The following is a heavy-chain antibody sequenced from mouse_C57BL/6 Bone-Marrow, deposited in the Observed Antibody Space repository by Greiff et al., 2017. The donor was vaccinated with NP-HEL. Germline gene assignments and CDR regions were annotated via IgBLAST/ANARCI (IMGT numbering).Heavy chain of an antibody. CDR3: ARDEGYYDTHWYFDV. D-gene: IGHD2-3*01. Sequence: EVKLVESEGGLVQPGSSMKLSCTASGFTFSDYYMAWVRQVPEKGLEWVANINYDGSSTYYLDSLKSRFIISRDNAKNILYLQMSSLKSEDTATYYCARDEGYYDTHWYFDVWGTGTTVTVSS. CDR1: GFTFSDYY. J-gene: IGHJ1*03. CDR2: INYDGSST. V-gene: IGHV5-16*01.